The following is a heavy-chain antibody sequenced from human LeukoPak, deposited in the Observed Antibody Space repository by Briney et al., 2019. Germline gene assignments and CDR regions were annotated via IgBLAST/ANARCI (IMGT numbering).Heavy chain of an antibody. Sequence: GGSLRLSCAASGFTVSSNYMSWVRQAPGKGLEWVSVIYSGGSTYYADSVKGRFTISRDNSKNTLYLQMNSLRAEDTAVYYCASAWHYYDSSGYYPDAFDIWGQGTMVTVSS. J-gene: IGHJ3*02. CDR1: GFTVSSNY. CDR2: IYSGGST. CDR3: ASAWHYYDSSGYYPDAFDI. V-gene: IGHV3-53*01. D-gene: IGHD3-22*01.